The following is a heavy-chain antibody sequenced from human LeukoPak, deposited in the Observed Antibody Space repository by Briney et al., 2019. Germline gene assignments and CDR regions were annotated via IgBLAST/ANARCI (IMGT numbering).Heavy chain of an antibody. V-gene: IGHV3-48*04. J-gene: IGHJ6*02. CDR3: ARVAHFDRGMDV. CDR1: GFTFSSSW. Sequence: PGGSLRLSCAASGFTFSSSWMSWVRQAPGKGLDWLSYISSGSSTIYYADSVKGRFTISRDNTKKTLYLEVNSLRAEDTAVYFCARVAHFDRGMDVWGQGTTVTVSS. CDR2: ISSGSSTI. D-gene: IGHD3-9*01.